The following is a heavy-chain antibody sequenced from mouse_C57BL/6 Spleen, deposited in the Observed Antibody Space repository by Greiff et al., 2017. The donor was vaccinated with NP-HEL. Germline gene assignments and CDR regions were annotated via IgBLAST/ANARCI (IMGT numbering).Heavy chain of an antibody. V-gene: IGHV1-42*01. J-gene: IGHJ4*01. CDR3: ARNEMDY. Sequence: VQLQQSGPELVKPGASVKISCKASGYSFTGYYMNWVKQSPEKSLERIGEINPSTGGTTYNQKFKAKATLTVDKSSSTAYMQLKSLTSEDSAVYYCARNEMDYWGQGTSVTVSS. CDR2: INPSTGGT. CDR1: GYSFTGYY.